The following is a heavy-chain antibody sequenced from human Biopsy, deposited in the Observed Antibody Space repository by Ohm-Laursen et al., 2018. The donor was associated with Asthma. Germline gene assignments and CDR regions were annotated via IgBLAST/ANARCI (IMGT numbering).Heavy chain of an antibody. Sequence: SLRLSCTASGFTFKAYGIHWVRQAPGKGLEWVAVMSCEESVQYFADSVKGRFTFSRDNSRNTLYLQLSTLRVEDTAVYFCAKITTDRQKANNWFDPWGQGTLVTVSS. D-gene: IGHD3-22*01. CDR1: GFTFKAYG. V-gene: IGHV3-30*18. CDR2: MSCEESVQ. J-gene: IGHJ5*02. CDR3: AKITTDRQKANNWFDP.